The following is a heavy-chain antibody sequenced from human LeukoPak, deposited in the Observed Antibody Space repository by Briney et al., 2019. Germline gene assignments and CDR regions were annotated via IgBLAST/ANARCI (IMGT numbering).Heavy chain of an antibody. CDR3: ARDRPSGGSYPS. CDR2: IYHSGST. J-gene: IGHJ4*02. CDR1: GGSISSSNW. V-gene: IGHV4-4*02. Sequence: SGTLSLTCAVSGGSISSSNWWSWVRQPPGKGLEWIGEIYHSGSTNYNPSLKSRATISVDTSKNQFSLKLSSVTAADTAVYYCARDRPSGGSYPSWGQGALVTVSS. D-gene: IGHD2-15*01.